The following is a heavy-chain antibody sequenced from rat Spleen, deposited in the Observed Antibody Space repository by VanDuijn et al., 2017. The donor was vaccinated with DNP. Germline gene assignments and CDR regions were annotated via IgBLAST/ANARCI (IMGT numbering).Heavy chain of an antibody. Sequence: EVQLVESGGGLVQPGNSLKLSCAASGFTFSVYAMAWVRQSPQKGLEWVATIIYDGGSTYYRDSVKGRFTISRDNAKSTLYLQMNSLWSEDTATYYCTRETGDWGQGTSVTVSS. CDR2: IIYDGGST. J-gene: IGHJ4*01. CDR3: TRETGD. CDR1: GFTFSVYA. D-gene: IGHD5-1*01. V-gene: IGHV5-17*01.